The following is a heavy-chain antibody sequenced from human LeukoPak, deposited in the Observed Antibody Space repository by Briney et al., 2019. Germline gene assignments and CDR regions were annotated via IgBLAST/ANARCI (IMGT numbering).Heavy chain of an antibody. Sequence: ASVKVSCKASGYTFTGYYMHWVRQAPGQGLGWMGWINPNSGGTNYAQKFQGRVTMTRDASITTAYMELSRLTSDDTAVYYCARDPLAAAGSDYWGQGTLVTVSS. D-gene: IGHD6-13*01. CDR1: GYTFTGYY. CDR3: ARDPLAAAGSDY. J-gene: IGHJ4*02. CDR2: INPNSGGT. V-gene: IGHV1-2*02.